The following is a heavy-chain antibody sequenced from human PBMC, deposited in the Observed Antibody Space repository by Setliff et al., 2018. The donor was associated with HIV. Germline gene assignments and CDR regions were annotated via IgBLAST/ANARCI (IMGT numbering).Heavy chain of an antibody. Sequence: PGGSLRLSCAASGFTFGNYAMHWVRQAPGKGLEWVAVISYDGSNKYYADSVKGRFTISRDNSKNTLYLQMNSLRVEDTAVYYCARETMYDSRGYLSHYFDYWGQGTPVTVSS. D-gene: IGHD3-22*01. J-gene: IGHJ4*02. V-gene: IGHV3-30-3*01. CDR3: ARETMYDSRGYLSHYFDY. CDR2: ISYDGSNK. CDR1: GFTFGNYA.